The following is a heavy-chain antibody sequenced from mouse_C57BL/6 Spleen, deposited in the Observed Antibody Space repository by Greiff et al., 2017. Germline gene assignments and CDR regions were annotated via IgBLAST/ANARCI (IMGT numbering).Heavy chain of an antibody. D-gene: IGHD2-3*01. CDR1: GFSLTSYA. Sequence: VQLVESGPGLVAPSQSLSITCTVSGFSLTSYAISWVRQPPGKGLEWLGVIWTGGGTNYNSALKSRLSISNDTSKTQVFLKMNSLQTDDTAGYYCARNGWLLEDAMDYWGQGTSVTVSS. V-gene: IGHV2-9-1*01. J-gene: IGHJ4*01. CDR3: ARNGWLLEDAMDY. CDR2: IWTGGGT.